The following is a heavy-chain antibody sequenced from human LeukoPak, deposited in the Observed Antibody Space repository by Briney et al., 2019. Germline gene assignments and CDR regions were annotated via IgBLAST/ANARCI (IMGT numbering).Heavy chain of an antibody. D-gene: IGHD3-3*01. V-gene: IGHV3-30*14. CDR2: ISYDGINK. CDR3: ARVGASNYYFDY. CDR1: GFTFSSYA. Sequence: GGSLRLSCAASGFTFSSYAMHWVRQAPGKGLEWVAVISYDGINKYYADSVKGRFTISRDNSKNTLYLQMGSLRAEDMAVYYCARVGASNYYFDYWGQGTLVTVSS. J-gene: IGHJ4*02.